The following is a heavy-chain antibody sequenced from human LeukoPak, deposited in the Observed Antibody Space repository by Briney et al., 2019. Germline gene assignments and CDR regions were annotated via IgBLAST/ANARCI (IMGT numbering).Heavy chain of an antibody. Sequence: GASVKVSCKASGYTFTSYDINWVRQATGQGLEWMGWMNPNSGNTGYAQKFQGRVTMTRNTSISTAYMELSSLRSEDTAVYYCARVSITMVRGVPTNWFDPCGQGTLVTVSS. V-gene: IGHV1-8*01. CDR3: ARVSITMVRGVPTNWFDP. CDR2: MNPNSGNT. CDR1: GYTFTSYD. D-gene: IGHD3-10*01. J-gene: IGHJ5*02.